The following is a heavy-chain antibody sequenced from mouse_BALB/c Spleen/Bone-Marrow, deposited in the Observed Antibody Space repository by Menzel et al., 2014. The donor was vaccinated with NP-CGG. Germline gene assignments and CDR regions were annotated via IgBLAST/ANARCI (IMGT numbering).Heavy chain of an antibody. V-gene: IGHV14-3*02. J-gene: IGHJ4*01. Sequence: VQLQQSGAELVKPGASVKLSCTASGFNIKDTYIHWVKQRPEQGLEWIGRIDPANGNTKYDPKFQGKATITADTSSNTAYLQFSSLTSEDTAVYYCARYYYYAMDYWGQGTSVTVSS. CDR1: GFNIKDTY. CDR2: IDPANGNT. CDR3: ARYYYYAMDY.